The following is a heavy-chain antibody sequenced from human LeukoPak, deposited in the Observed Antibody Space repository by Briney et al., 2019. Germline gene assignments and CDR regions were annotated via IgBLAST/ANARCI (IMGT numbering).Heavy chain of an antibody. V-gene: IGHV3-21*01. D-gene: IGHD5-18*01. CDR2: ISSSSSYI. Sequence: GGSLRLSCAASGFTFSSYSMNWVRQAPGKGLEWVSSISSSSSYIYYADSVKGRFTISRDNAKNSLYLQMNSLRAEDTAVYYCASRKFAYGYPHRYYGMDVWGQGTTVTVSS. CDR1: GFTFSSYS. CDR3: ASRKFAYGYPHRYYGMDV. J-gene: IGHJ6*02.